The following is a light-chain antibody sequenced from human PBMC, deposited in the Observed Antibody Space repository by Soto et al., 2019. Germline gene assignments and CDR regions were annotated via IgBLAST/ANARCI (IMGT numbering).Light chain of an antibody. CDR1: QSVSTR. V-gene: IGKV1-5*02. J-gene: IGKJ1*01. CDR2: DAS. CDR3: QQYSVYWT. Sequence: IQMTQSPSSRSASLGDRVTIICRASQSVSTRLAWYQQKPGKAPKVLIYDASSWAGGVPSRFTGSGSGTEFTLTINSMQPDDFATYYCQQYSVYWTFGQGTKVDIK.